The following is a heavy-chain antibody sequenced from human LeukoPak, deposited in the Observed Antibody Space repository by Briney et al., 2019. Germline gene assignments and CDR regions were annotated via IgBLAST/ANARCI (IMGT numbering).Heavy chain of an antibody. D-gene: IGHD6-13*01. J-gene: IGHJ5*02. Sequence: KPSETLSLTCTVSGGSISSSNFYWGWIRQPPGKGLEWIGTIYYSGSTYYNPSFKSRVIISVDTSKNQFSLKLSSVTAADTAMYYCARAYSSSWYYNWFDPWGQGTLVTVSS. CDR3: ARAYSSSWYYNWFDP. CDR1: GGSISSSNFY. CDR2: IYYSGST. V-gene: IGHV4-39*07.